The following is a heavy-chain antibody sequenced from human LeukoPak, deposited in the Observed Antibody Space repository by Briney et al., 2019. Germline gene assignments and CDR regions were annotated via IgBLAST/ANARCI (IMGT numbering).Heavy chain of an antibody. V-gene: IGHV4-4*07. CDR2: IYTSGST. CDR3: ATPIPDCSGGSCYLTDAFDI. Sequence: SETMSLTCTVSGGSISSYYWSWIRQPAGKGLEWIGRIYTSGSTNYNPSLKSRVTMSVDTSKNQFSLKLSSVTAADTAVYYCATPIPDCSGGSCYLTDAFDIWGQGTMVTVSS. D-gene: IGHD2-15*01. J-gene: IGHJ3*02. CDR1: GGSISSYY.